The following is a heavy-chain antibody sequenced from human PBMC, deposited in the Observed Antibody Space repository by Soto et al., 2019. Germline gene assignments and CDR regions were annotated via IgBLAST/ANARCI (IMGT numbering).Heavy chain of an antibody. D-gene: IGHD3-10*01. V-gene: IGHV3-53*01. J-gene: IGHJ4*02. CDR3: ARGLYDSGSFYFDF. CDR2: LYSGGTT. CDR1: GFNFIRKY. Sequence: LRLSCAASGFNFIRKYMIWVRQAPGKGLEWVSILYSGGTTYYADSVKGRFTISRDTSENTLYLQMNSLRAEDTAVYYCARGLYDSGSFYFDFWGQGTLVTVSS.